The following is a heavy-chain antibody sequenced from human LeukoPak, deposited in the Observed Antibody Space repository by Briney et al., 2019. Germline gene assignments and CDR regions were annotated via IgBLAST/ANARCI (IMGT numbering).Heavy chain of an antibody. Sequence: GGSLRLSCAASGFTFSGSAMHWVRQASGKGLEWVGRIRSKANSYATAYAASVKGRFTISRDDSKNTAYLQMNSLKTEDTAVYYCTRQPNSGSPNGDDAFDIWGQGTMVTVSS. V-gene: IGHV3-73*01. CDR1: GFTFSGSA. CDR3: TRQPNSGSPNGDDAFDI. D-gene: IGHD1-26*01. CDR2: IRSKANSYAT. J-gene: IGHJ3*02.